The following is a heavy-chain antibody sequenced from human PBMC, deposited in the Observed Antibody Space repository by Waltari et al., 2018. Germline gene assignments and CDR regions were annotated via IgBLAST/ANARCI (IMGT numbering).Heavy chain of an antibody. CDR1: GYTFPGSH. D-gene: IGHD3-22*01. CDR2: INPKSGAT. V-gene: IGHV1-2*02. Sequence: QVQLMQSGAEVKTPGASVTVPCNAPGYTFPGSHLHWVRQAPGQGPEWMGWINPKSGATTYARNFRARVTRTRDTSISTAYMELRRLKSDDTAVYYCAANGEEDNDSSGYYPGYWGQGTLVTVSS. J-gene: IGHJ4*02. CDR3: AANGEEDNDSSGYYPGY.